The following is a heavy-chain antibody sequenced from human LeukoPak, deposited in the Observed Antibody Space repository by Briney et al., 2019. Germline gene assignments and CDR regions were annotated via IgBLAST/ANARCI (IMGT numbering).Heavy chain of an antibody. Sequence: PGGSLRLSCAASGFTFSSYSMNWVRQAPGKGLEWVSSISSSSSYIYYADSVKGRFTISRDNAKNSLYLQMNSLRAEDTAVYYCARDQGAEGSSWYDYWGQGTLVTVSS. CDR3: ARDQGAEGSSWYDY. J-gene: IGHJ4*02. CDR2: ISSSSSYI. D-gene: IGHD6-13*01. CDR1: GFTFSSYS. V-gene: IGHV3-21*04.